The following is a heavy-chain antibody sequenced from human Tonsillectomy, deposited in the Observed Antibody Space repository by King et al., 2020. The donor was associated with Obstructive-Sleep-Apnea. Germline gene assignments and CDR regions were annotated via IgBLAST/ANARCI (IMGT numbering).Heavy chain of an antibody. CDR1: GFTFSSYA. V-gene: IGHV3-30*04. D-gene: IGHD3-16*02. Sequence: VQLVESGGGVVQPGRSLRLSCAASGFTFSSYAMHWVRQAPGKGLEWVAVISYDGSNKYYADSVKGRFTISRDNSKNTLYLQMNSLRAEDTAVYYCARNHPSPYQALRIMITFGGVIPREYYYGMDVWGQGTTVTVSS. J-gene: IGHJ6*02. CDR3: ARNHPSPYQALRIMITFGGVIPREYYYGMDV. CDR2: ISYDGSNK.